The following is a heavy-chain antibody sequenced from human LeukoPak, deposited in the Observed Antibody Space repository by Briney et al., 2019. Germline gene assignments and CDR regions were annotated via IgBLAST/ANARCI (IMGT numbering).Heavy chain of an antibody. CDR3: ARGKAYYYYYMDV. CDR1: GGSISSYY. CDR2: IYYSGSI. J-gene: IGHJ6*03. Sequence: SETLSLTCTVSGGSISSYYWSWIRQPPGKGLEWIGYIYYSGSINYNPSLKSRVTISVDTSKNQFSLKLSSVTAADTAVYYCARGKAYYYYYMDVWGKGTTVTISS. V-gene: IGHV4-59*01.